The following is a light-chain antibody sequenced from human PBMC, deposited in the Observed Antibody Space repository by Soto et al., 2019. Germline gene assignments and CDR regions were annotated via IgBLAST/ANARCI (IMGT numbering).Light chain of an antibody. CDR3: LLYYGGALV. CDR2: STT. J-gene: IGLJ2*01. CDR1: TGAVTSGYY. V-gene: IGLV7-43*01. Sequence: QAVVTQEPSLTVSPGGTVTLTCASSTGAVTSGYYPNWFQQKPGQEPRTRIYSTTNKHSWTPARFSGSLLAGKAALTLSGVQPEDEAEYYCLLYYGGALVFGGGTKLTVL.